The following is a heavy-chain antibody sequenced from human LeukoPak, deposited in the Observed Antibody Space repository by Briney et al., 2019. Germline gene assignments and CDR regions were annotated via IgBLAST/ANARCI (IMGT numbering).Heavy chain of an antibody. CDR2: IWYDGSNK. J-gene: IGHJ1*01. Sequence: GGSLRLSCAASGFTFSSYGMHWVRQAPGKGLEWVAVIWYDGSNKYYADSVKGRFTISRDNSKNTLYLQMNSLRAEDTAVYYCAKDTSITMIVVVITTFGYFQHWGQGTLVTVSS. D-gene: IGHD3-22*01. V-gene: IGHV3-33*06. CDR1: GFTFSSYG. CDR3: AKDTSITMIVVVITTFGYFQH.